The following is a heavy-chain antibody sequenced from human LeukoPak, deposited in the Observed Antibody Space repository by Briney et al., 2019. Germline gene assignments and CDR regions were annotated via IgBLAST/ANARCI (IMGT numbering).Heavy chain of an antibody. V-gene: IGHV3-48*03. CDR2: ITSTGGTK. J-gene: IGHJ6*02. D-gene: IGHD3-10*01. CDR3: ARDMVRIYGLDV. Sequence: QSGGSLRLSCTTSGFTFSTYEMNWVRQGPGKGLEWVSYITSTGGTKYYADSVKGRFTISRDNAMNSLYLQMNSLTAEDTAVYYCARDMVRIYGLDVWGQGTTVTVSS. CDR1: GFTFSTYE.